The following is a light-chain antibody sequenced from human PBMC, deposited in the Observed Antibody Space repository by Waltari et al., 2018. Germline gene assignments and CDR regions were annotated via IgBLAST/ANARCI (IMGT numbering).Light chain of an antibody. J-gene: IGLJ2*01. V-gene: IGLV3-21*02. CDR2: DDS. Sequence: SYVVTQPPSVSVAPGQTATITCEGDNIRSKNVNWYQQEPGQAPVVVVYDDSDRPSGSPERFSGSNSGNTATLTIIRVEAGDEADYYCQVWDPNSDRQVFGGGTKLTVL. CDR3: QVWDPNSDRQV. CDR1: NIRSKN.